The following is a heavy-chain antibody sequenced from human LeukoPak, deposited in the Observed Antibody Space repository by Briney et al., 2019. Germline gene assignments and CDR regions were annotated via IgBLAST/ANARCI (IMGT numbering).Heavy chain of an antibody. CDR1: GYTFPSYF. CDR3: ARTADRRFDY. J-gene: IGHJ4*02. Sequence: GASVKVSCKASGYTFPSYFMHWVRQAPGQGLEWMGIINPTGGSTTYAQKFQGRVTMTRDTSTSTVYMELSSLRSDDTAVYYCARTADRRFDYWGQGTLVTVSS. V-gene: IGHV1-46*01. CDR2: INPTGGST. D-gene: IGHD6-6*01.